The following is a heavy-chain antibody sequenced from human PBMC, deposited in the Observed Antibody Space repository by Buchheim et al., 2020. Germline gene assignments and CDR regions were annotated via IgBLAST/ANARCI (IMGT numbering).Heavy chain of an antibody. J-gene: IGHJ6*02. CDR2: ISYDGSNK. Sequence: QVQLVESGGGVVQPGRSLRLSCAASGFTFSSYGMHWVRQAPGKGLEWVAVISYDGSNKYYADSVKGRFTISRDNSKNTLYLQMNSLRAEDTAVYYCARGNYGDYGYYYYGMDVWGQGTT. V-gene: IGHV3-30*03. D-gene: IGHD4-17*01. CDR1: GFTFSSYG. CDR3: ARGNYGDYGYYYYGMDV.